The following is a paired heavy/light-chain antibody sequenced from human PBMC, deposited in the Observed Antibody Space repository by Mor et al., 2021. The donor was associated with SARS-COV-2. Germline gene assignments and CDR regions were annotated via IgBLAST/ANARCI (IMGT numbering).Light chain of an antibody. Sequence: NFMLTQPHSVSESPGKTVTISCTRSSGSIASNYVQWYQQRPGSAPTTVIYEDNQRPSGVPDRFSGSIDSSSNSASLTISGLKTEDEADYYCQSYDSNIRVFGGGTKLTVL. CDR3: QSYDSNIRV. V-gene: IGLV6-57*03. CDR1: SGSIASNY. CDR2: EDN. J-gene: IGLJ3*02.
Heavy chain of an antibody. V-gene: IGHV1-46*01. Sequence: QVQLVQSGAEVKKPGASVKVSCQASGYTFSSYYLHWVRQAPGQGLEWMGIINPGGGTTTYAQEFQGRVTMTRDTSTSTVYMELSSLRSEDTAVFYCARGLRGFTYGFDYWGQGTLVTVSS. D-gene: IGHD4-17*01. CDR1: GYTFSSYY. J-gene: IGHJ4*02. CDR2: INPGGGTT. CDR3: ARGLRGFTYGFDY.